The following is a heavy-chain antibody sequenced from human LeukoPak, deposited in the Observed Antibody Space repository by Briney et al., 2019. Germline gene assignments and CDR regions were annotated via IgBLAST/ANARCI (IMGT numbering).Heavy chain of an antibody. D-gene: IGHD3-10*01. CDR1: VYTFTSYG. CDR3: GTYYYGSGSYGPVDY. CDR2: ISAYNGNT. Sequence: SSVTVSRTCSVYTFTSYGISWVRQAPGQGLEWIGWISAYNGNTNYAQKLQGRVNMTTDTSTSTAYMELRSMRSDETAVYYPGTYYYGSGSYGPVDYWGQGTLVTVSS. V-gene: IGHV1-18*01. J-gene: IGHJ4*02.